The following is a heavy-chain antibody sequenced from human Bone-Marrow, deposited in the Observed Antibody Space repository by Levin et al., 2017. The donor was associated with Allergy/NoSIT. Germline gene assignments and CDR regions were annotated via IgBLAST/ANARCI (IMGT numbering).Heavy chain of an antibody. D-gene: IGHD5-12*01. CDR1: GGSISSSSYY. CDR2: IYYSGST. J-gene: IGHJ6*02. CDR3: AKEVAYDGPSDYSGMDV. V-gene: IGHV4-39*07. Sequence: SQTLSLTCTVSGGSISSSSYYWGWIRQPPGKGLEWIGTIYYSGSTYYNPSLKSRVTISIDMSKNQFSLKLSSVTAADTAVYYCAKEVAYDGPSDYSGMDVWGQGTTVTVSS.